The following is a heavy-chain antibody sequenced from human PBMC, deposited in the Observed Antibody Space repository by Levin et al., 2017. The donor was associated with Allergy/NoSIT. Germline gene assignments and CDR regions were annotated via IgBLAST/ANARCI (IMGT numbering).Heavy chain of an antibody. CDR1: GGSFSGYY. CDR2: INHSGST. V-gene: IGHV4-34*01. D-gene: IGHD2-15*01. J-gene: IGHJ4*02. CDR3: ARSGGSVVVVVAATKDPRFDY. Sequence: SETLSLTCAVYGGSFSGYYWSWIRQPPGKGLEWIGEINHSGSTNYNPSLKSRVTISVDTSKNQFSLKLSSVTAADTAVYYCARSGGSVVVVVAATKDPRFDYWGQGTLVTVSS.